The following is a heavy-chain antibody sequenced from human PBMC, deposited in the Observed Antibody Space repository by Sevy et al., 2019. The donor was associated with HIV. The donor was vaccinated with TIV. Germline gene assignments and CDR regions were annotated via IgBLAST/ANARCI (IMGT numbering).Heavy chain of an antibody. CDR3: AREFDGGPDY. D-gene: IGHD3-9*01. Sequence: GGSLRLSCGASGFTFSTYWMSWVRQAPGKGLEWVTNINQDGSQKYYGDSVKGRFTISKDNAKNSLYLQMSSLRAEDTAVYYCAREFDGGPDYWGQGTLVTVSS. J-gene: IGHJ4*02. CDR2: INQDGSQK. CDR1: GFTFSTYW. V-gene: IGHV3-7*01.